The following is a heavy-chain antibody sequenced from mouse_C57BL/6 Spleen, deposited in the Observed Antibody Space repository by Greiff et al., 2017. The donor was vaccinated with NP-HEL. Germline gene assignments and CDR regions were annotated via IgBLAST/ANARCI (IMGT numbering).Heavy chain of an antibody. D-gene: IGHD1-1*01. CDR1: GYTFTSYG. Sequence: LQESGAELARPGASVKLSCKASGYTFTSYGISWVKQRTGQGLEWIGEIYPRSGNTYYNEKFKGKATLTADKSSSTAYMELRSLTSEDSAVYFCARGIITRGYFDVWGTGTTVTVSS. CDR2: IYPRSGNT. V-gene: IGHV1-81*01. CDR3: ARGIITRGYFDV. J-gene: IGHJ1*03.